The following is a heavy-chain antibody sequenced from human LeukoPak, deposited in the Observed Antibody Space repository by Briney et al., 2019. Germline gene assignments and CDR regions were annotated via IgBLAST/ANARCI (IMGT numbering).Heavy chain of an antibody. D-gene: IGHD3-10*01. V-gene: IGHV1-8*03. CDR2: LNPNNGKT. J-gene: IGHJ6*02. CDR3: IRAGGPSGYYYGMDV. CDR1: GYTFTSYG. Sequence: ASVKVSCKASGYTFTSYGINWVRQATGQGLEWMGWLNPNNGKTGYAQKFQGRVTITRDTSISTAYMELSRLRSDDTAVYYCIRAGGPSGYYYGMDVWGQGTTVTVSS.